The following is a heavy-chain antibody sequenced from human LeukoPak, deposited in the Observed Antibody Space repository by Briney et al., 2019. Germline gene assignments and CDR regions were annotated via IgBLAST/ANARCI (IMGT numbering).Heavy chain of an antibody. CDR2: ISGGGYTT. CDR3: AKDYYDSYYFEY. D-gene: IGHD3-22*01. Sequence: GSLRLSCAASGFTLSSYGMTWVRQAPGKGLEWVSSISGGGYTTYYADSVKGRFIISRDNSKNTLYLQMNSLRAEDTAVYYCAKDYYDSYYFEYWGQGTLVTVSS. V-gene: IGHV3-23*01. CDR1: GFTLSSYG. J-gene: IGHJ4*02.